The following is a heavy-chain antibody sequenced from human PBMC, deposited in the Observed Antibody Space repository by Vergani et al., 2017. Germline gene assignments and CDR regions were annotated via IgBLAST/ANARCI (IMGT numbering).Heavy chain of an antibody. CDR2: IIPIFGTA. Sequence: QVQLVQSGAEVKKPGSSVKVSCKASGGTFSSYAISWVRQAPGQGLEWMGGIIPIFGTANYAQKFQGRVTITADESTSTAYMELSSLRSDDTDVYYCARRGNGGWNSGYDSAACDMWGQGTMVTASS. D-gene: IGHD5-12*01. CDR1: GGTFSSYA. V-gene: IGHV1-69*01. J-gene: IGHJ3*02. CDR3: ARRGNGGWNSGYDSAACDM.